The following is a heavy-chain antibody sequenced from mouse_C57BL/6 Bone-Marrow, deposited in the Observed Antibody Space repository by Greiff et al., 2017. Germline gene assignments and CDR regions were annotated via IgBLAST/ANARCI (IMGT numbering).Heavy chain of an antibody. Sequence: VQLQQPGAELVKPGASVKMSCKTSGYTFTSYWMHWVKQRPGQGLEWIGAIYPGNSDTSYNQKFKGKAKLTAVTSASTAYMELSSLTNEDSAVYYCALDGYLFAYWGQGTLVTVSA. CDR3: ALDGYLFAY. CDR2: IYPGNSDT. J-gene: IGHJ3*01. V-gene: IGHV1-5*01. CDR1: GYTFTSYW. D-gene: IGHD2-3*01.